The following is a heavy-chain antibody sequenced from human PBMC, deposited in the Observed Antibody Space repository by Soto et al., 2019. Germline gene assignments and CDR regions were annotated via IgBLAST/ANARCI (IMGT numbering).Heavy chain of an antibody. CDR3: ARDFERYCSGGSCYSWNY. D-gene: IGHD2-15*01. Sequence: APIKVSRKASGYTFTSYGISWVRQAPGQGLEWMGWISAYNGSTNYAQKLQGRVTMTTDTSTSTAYMELRSLRSDDTAVYYCARDFERYCSGGSCYSWNYWG. V-gene: IGHV1-18*01. J-gene: IGHJ4*01. CDR1: GYTFTSYG. CDR2: ISAYNGST.